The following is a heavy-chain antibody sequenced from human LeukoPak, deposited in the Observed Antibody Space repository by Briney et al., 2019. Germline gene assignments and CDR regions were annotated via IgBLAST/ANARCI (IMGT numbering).Heavy chain of an antibody. V-gene: IGHV4-34*01. CDR1: GGSFSGYY. CDR2: INHSGST. D-gene: IGHD3-22*01. J-gene: IGHJ4*02. CDR3: ARGGYYYDSSGYGY. Sequence: SETLSLTCAVYGGSFSGYYWSWIRQPPGKGLEWIGEINHSGSTNYNPSLKSRVTISVDTSKNQFSLKLSSVTAAGTAVYYCARGGYYYDSSGYGYWGQGTLVTVSS.